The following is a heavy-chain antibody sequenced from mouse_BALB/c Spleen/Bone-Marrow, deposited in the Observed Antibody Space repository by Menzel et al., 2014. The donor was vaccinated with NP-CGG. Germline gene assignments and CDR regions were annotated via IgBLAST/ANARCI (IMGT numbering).Heavy chain of an antibody. D-gene: IGHD2-1*01. CDR2: IWAGGST. CDR3: ARDGNYYFDY. CDR1: GFSLTSYG. J-gene: IGHJ2*01. V-gene: IGHV2-9*02. Sequence: QVQLKQSGPGLVAPPQSLSITCTVSGFSLTSYGVHWVRQPPGKGLEWLGVIWAGGSTNYNSALMSRLSISKDNSKSQVFLKMNSLQTDDTAMYYCARDGNYYFDYWGQGTTLTVSS.